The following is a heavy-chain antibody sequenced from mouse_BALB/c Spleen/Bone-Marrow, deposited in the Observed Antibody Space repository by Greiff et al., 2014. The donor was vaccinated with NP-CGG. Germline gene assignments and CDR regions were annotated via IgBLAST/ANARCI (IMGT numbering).Heavy chain of an antibody. D-gene: IGHD2-4*01. CDR1: GFNIKDTY. CDR2: IDPAYGNT. Sequence: EVQLQQSGAELVKPGASVKLSCTASGFNIKDTYMHWVKQRPEQGLEWIGRIDPAYGNTKYDPKFQGKATITADTSSNTAYLQLSSLTSEDTAVYYCARLITTDYWGQGTTLTVSS. V-gene: IGHV14-3*02. J-gene: IGHJ2*01. CDR3: ARLITTDY.